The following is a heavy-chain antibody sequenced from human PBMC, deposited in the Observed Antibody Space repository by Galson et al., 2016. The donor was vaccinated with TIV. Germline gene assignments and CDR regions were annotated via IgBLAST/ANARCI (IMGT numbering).Heavy chain of an antibody. D-gene: IGHD2-8*02. J-gene: IGHJ4*02. CDR1: GFDFSNHA. CDR3: VRDICTSVDCDPFDY. V-gene: IGHV3-30*04. CDR2: LRYNGNSN. Sequence: SLRLSCAASGFDFSNHAMSWVRQSPGRGLEAVGILRYNGNSNYYLESVKGRFTMSRDTSKNTVYLEMNSLRTEDTAVYYCVRDICTSVDCDPFDYWGQGTQVTVSS.